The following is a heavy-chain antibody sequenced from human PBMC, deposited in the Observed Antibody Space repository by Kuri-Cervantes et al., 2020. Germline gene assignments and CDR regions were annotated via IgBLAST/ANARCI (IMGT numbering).Heavy chain of an antibody. CDR2: ISWDGGST. CDR3: AKAYSWGELDV. V-gene: IGHV3-43*01. Sequence: GESPKISCAASGFTFDDYTMHWVRQAPGKGLEWVSLISWDGGSTYYADSVKGRFTISRDNSKNSLYLQMNSLRTEDTALYYCAKAYSWGELDVWGQGTTVTVSS. CDR1: GFTFDDYT. D-gene: IGHD1-26*01. J-gene: IGHJ6*02.